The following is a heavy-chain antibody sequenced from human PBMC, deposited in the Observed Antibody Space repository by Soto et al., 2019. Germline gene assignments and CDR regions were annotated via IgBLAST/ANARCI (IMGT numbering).Heavy chain of an antibody. CDR2: IYWDDDK. CDR1: GFSLSTSGVG. V-gene: IGHV2-5*02. CDR3: ARPITIVRGVNEYFQH. D-gene: IGHD3-10*01. Sequence: QITLKESGPTLVKPTQTLTLTCTFSGFSLSTSGVGVGWIRQPPGKALEWRALIYWDDDKRYSPSLKRRLTISKVTSNKHVVLTMTNMDPVDTATYYCARPITIVRGVNEYFQHWGQGTLVTVSS. J-gene: IGHJ1*01.